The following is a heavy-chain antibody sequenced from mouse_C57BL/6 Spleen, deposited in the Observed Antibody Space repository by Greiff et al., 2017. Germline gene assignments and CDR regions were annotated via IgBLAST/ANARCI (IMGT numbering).Heavy chain of an antibody. D-gene: IGHD2-3*01. J-gene: IGHJ3*01. CDR3: ARSQSYDSYYGGFSY. CDR2: IDPETGGT. V-gene: IGHV1-15*01. Sequence: QVQLQQSGAELVRPGASVTLSCKASGYTFTDYEMHWVKQTPVHGLEWIGAIDPETGGTAYNQKFKGKAILTADKSSSTAYMELRSLTSEDSAVYYCARSQSYDSYYGGFSYWGQGTLVTVSA. CDR1: GYTFTDYE.